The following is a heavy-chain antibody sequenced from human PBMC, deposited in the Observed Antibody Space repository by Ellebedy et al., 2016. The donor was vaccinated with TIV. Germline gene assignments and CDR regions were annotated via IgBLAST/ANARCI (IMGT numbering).Heavy chain of an antibody. CDR3: ARAADDLWTGNYYYYYGMDV. D-gene: IGHD3/OR15-3a*01. Sequence: GGSLRLSXAASGYTFSNYGMHWVRQTPGKGLEWVAVIWYDGGNKYYGDSMKGRFTISRDNSKNTLYLQMNSLRAEDTAVYYCARAADDLWTGNYYYYYGMDVWGQGTMVTVSS. V-gene: IGHV3-33*01. CDR2: IWYDGGNK. CDR1: GYTFSNYG. J-gene: IGHJ6*02.